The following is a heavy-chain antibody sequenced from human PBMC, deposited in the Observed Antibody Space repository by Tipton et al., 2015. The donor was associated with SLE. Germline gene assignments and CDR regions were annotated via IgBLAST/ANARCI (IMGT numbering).Heavy chain of an antibody. CDR3: ARATEGESAWRDAFDI. CDR1: GYTFTSSD. V-gene: IGHV1-2*06. D-gene: IGHD3-16*01. J-gene: IGHJ3*02. Sequence: QVQLVQSGAEVKKPGASVKVSCKASGYTFTSSDISWVRLAPGQGLEWMGRINPNSGGTIYVQKFQGRVTMTRDTSISTAYMELSNLRSDDTALYYCARATEGESAWRDAFDIWGQGTMVTVSS. CDR2: INPNSGGT.